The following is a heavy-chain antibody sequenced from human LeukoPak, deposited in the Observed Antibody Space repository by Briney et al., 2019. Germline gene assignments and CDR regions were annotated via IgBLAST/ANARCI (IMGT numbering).Heavy chain of an antibody. J-gene: IGHJ5*02. V-gene: IGHV1-24*01. CDR2: FDPEDGET. Sequence: ASVKVSCKVSGYTLTELSMHWVRQAPGKGLEWMGGFDPEDGETIYAQKFQGRVTMTEDTSTDTAYMELGSLRSEDTAVYYCATARMVRGVISWFDPWGQGTLVTVSS. CDR3: ATARMVRGVISWFDP. D-gene: IGHD3-10*01. CDR1: GYTLTELS.